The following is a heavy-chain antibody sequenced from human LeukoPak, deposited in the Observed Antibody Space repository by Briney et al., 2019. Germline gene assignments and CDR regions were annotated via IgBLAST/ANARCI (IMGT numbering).Heavy chain of an antibody. D-gene: IGHD3-16*01. CDR1: GFTFSSYW. J-gene: IGHJ4*02. CDR2: INSDGSST. V-gene: IGHV3-74*01. CDR3: ARDMIGGIPDYIDY. Sequence: GGSLRLSCAASGFTFSSYWMHWVRQAPGKGLVWVSRINSDGSSTSYADSVKGRFTISRDNSRSTLYLQMNSLRLEDTALYFCARDMIGGIPDYIDYWGQGTLVTLSS.